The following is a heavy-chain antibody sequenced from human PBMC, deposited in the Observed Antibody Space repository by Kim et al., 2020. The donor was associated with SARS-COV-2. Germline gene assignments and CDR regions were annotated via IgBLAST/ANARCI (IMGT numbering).Heavy chain of an antibody. V-gene: IGHV3-30*01. Sequence: ADSVKCRFTISRDNSKNTVYLQMNGLRAEDTAVYYCARGGSGGYYGAFDIWGQGTMVTVSS. J-gene: IGHJ3*02. D-gene: IGHD1-26*01. CDR3: ARGGSGGYYGAFDI.